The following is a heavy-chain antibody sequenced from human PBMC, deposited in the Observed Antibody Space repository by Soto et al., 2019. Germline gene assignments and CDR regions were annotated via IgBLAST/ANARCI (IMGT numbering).Heavy chain of an antibody. CDR3: AGGVLTGLDYHYYYYMDV. Sequence: SETLSLTCAVYGGSFSGYYWSWIRQPPGKGLEWIGEINHSGSTNYNPSLKSRVTISVDTSKNQFSLKLSSVTAADTAVYYCAGGVLTGLDYHYYYYMDVWGKGTTVTVSS. CDR2: INHSGST. D-gene: IGHD3-9*01. V-gene: IGHV4-34*01. CDR1: GGSFSGYY. J-gene: IGHJ6*03.